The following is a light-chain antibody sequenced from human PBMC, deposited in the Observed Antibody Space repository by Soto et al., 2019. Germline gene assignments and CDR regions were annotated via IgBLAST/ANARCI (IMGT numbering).Light chain of an antibody. V-gene: IGLV2-11*01. J-gene: IGLJ2*01. CDR1: SSDVGGYHY. CDR3: CSYAGSYTVV. CDR2: DVN. Sequence: QSALTQPRSVSGSPGQSVTLSCTGTSSDVGGYHYVSWYQHHPGKAPKIIIYDVNKRPSGVPDRFSGSKSGNTASLTISGLPAEDEADYYCCSYAGSYTVVFGGGTKLTVL.